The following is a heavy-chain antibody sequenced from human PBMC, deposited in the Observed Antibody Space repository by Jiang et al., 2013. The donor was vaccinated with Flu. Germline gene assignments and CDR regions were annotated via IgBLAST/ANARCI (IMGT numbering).Heavy chain of an antibody. D-gene: IGHD5-24*01. Sequence: VKKPGESLKISCKGSGYSFTSYWIGWVRQMPGKGLEWMGIVYPGDSDTRYSPSFQGQVTISADKSISTAYLQWSSLKASDTAMYYCARQGYGDVEMATSGFDPWGQGTLVTVSS. J-gene: IGHJ5*02. CDR2: VYPGDSDT. CDR1: GYSFTSYW. CDR3: ARQGYGDVEMATSGFDP. V-gene: IGHV5-51*01.